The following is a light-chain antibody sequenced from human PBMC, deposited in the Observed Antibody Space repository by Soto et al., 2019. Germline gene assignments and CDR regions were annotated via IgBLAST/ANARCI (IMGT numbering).Light chain of an antibody. V-gene: IGLV2-23*01. CDR2: EGT. J-gene: IGLJ1*01. CDR3: CSYAGSSTYV. Sequence: QSALTQPASVSGSPGQSITISCTGTSGDVGTYNLVSWYQQLPGKAPKLMLYEGTKRPSGISIHFSGSKSGNTASLTISGLQAEDEADYYCCSYAGSSTYVFGTGTKVTVL. CDR1: SGDVGTYNL.